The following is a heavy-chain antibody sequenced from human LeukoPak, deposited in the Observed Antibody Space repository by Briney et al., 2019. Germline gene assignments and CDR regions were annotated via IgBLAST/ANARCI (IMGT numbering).Heavy chain of an antibody. D-gene: IGHD2/OR15-2a*01. CDR3: AKGNNSFSFNFDY. CDR1: SFTFRDFS. Sequence: GGSLRLSCAASSFTFRDFSMHWVRQAPGKGLEWVSLISGDGGATHYADSVKGRFTISRDNSKNSLYLQMSSLRVEDTAFYYCAKGNNSFSFNFDYWGQGTLVTVSS. CDR2: ISGDGGAT. V-gene: IGHV3-43*02. J-gene: IGHJ4*02.